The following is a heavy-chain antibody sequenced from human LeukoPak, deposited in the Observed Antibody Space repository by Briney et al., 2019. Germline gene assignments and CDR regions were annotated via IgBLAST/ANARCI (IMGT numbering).Heavy chain of an antibody. V-gene: IGHV3-23*01. CDR3: AKAVMVAVGVSRGMGV. CDR2: ISETGGNT. J-gene: IGHJ6*02. Sequence: GGSLRLSCAASGFTFSNYAMGWVRQTPGKGLQWVSSISETGGNTHYADSVKGRFTISRDNSKNTLFLQMNSLRADDSAVYYCAKAVMVAVGVSRGMGVWGQGTTVTVSS. CDR1: GFTFSNYA. D-gene: IGHD6-19*01.